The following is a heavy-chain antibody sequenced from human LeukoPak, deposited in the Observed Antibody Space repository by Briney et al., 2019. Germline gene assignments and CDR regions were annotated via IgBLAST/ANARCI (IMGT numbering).Heavy chain of an antibody. V-gene: IGHV1-18*01. Sequence: RAASVNVSCTASGYTFTSYGISRVRQAPGQGLEWMGWISAYNGNTNYAQKLQGRVTMTTDTSTSTAYMELRSLRSDDTAVYYCARGVSSTIPDYWGQGTLVTVSS. CDR3: ARGVSSTIPDY. CDR1: GYTFTSYG. J-gene: IGHJ4*02. CDR2: ISAYNGNT. D-gene: IGHD2-2*02.